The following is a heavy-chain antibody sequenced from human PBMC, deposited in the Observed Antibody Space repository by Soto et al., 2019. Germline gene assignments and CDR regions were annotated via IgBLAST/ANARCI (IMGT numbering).Heavy chain of an antibody. CDR1: GYTFSNYY. CDR2: INPSGGST. J-gene: IGHJ5*02. V-gene: IGHV1-46*01. Sequence: ASVKGSCKASGYTFSNYYMHWVRQAPGQGLEWMGIINPSGGSTSYAQKFQGRITMTRDTSTSTVSIELSSLTSEDTAVYYCARVSGVDTLDPWGQGTPVTVSS. D-gene: IGHD2-21*01. CDR3: ARVSGVDTLDP.